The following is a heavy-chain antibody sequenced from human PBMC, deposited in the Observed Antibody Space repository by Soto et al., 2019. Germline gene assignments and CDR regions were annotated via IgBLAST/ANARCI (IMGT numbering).Heavy chain of an antibody. Sequence: QVQLVQSGAEVKKPGSSVKVSCKTSGGTFSSYAVSWVRQAPGQGLEWVGGIIPTFGTANYAQKFQGRVTISADESTSTVYLELSSLTSEDTAVYFCARGERLALDYWGQGTLVTVSS. CDR3: ARGERLALDY. CDR1: GGTFSSYA. D-gene: IGHD3-16*01. CDR2: IIPTFGTA. V-gene: IGHV1-69*01. J-gene: IGHJ4*02.